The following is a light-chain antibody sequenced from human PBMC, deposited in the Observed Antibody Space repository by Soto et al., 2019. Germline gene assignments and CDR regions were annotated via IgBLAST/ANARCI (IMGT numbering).Light chain of an antibody. CDR1: SSDVGGYNY. CDR3: SSYTSSSTLRGV. CDR2: EVS. Sequence: HSVLTQPPSVSGSPGQSITISCTGTSSDVGGYNYVSWYQQHPGKAPKLMIYEVSNRPSGVSNRFSGSKSGNTASLTISGLQAEDEADYYCSSYTSSSTLRGVFGTGTKVTVL. J-gene: IGLJ1*01. V-gene: IGLV2-14*01.